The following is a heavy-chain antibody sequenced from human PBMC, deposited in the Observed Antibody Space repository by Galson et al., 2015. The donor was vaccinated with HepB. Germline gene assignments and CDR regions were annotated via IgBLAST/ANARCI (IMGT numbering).Heavy chain of an antibody. V-gene: IGHV1-18*04. D-gene: IGHD2-2*01. Sequence: SVKVSCKASGYTFTSYGTSWVRQAPGQGLEWMGWISAYNGNTNYAQKLQGRVTMTTDTSTSTAYMELRSLRSDDTAVYYCARDRAPYQLLLGGPDFDYWGQGTLVTVSS. CDR3: ARDRAPYQLLLGGPDFDY. CDR2: ISAYNGNT. J-gene: IGHJ4*02. CDR1: GYTFTSYG.